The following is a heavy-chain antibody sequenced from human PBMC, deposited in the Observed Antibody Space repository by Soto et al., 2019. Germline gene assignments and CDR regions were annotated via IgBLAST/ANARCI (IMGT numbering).Heavy chain of an antibody. D-gene: IGHD3-16*01. J-gene: IGHJ4*02. Sequence: QVQLLQSGAEVKKPGASVKVSCKASGYTFTSEGISWVRQAPGQGLEWMGWMSAYNGNTKYAQKLQGRVTMTRDKSTSTAYMELRSLRSDDTAVYYCARDIAGGLVDYWGQGSLVTVSS. CDR3: ARDIAGGLVDY. V-gene: IGHV1-18*01. CDR2: MSAYNGNT. CDR1: GYTFTSEG.